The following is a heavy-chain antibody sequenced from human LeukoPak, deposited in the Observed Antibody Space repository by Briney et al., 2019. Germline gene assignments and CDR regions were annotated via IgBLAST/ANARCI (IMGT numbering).Heavy chain of an antibody. CDR1: GGSISSGSYC. D-gene: IGHD4-17*01. CDR3: ARDHPDYGDYCFDY. CDR2: IYTSGST. V-gene: IGHV4-61*02. Sequence: SETLSLTCTVSGGSISSGSYCWSWIRQPAGKGLEWIGRIYTSGSTNYNPSLKSRVTISADTSKNQFSLKLSSVTAADTAVYYCARDHPDYGDYCFDYWGQGTLVTVSS. J-gene: IGHJ4*02.